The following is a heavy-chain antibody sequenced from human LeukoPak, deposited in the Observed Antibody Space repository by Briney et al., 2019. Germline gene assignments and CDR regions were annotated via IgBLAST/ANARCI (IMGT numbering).Heavy chain of an antibody. Sequence: ASVKVSCKASGYTFTGYYMHWVRQAPGQGLEWMGWINPNSGGTNYAQKFQGRVTMTRDTSISTAYMELSRLRSDGTAVYYCARALRWGSYDAFDIWGQGTMVTVSS. V-gene: IGHV1-2*02. J-gene: IGHJ3*02. CDR3: ARALRWGSYDAFDI. CDR1: GYTFTGYY. D-gene: IGHD4-23*01. CDR2: INPNSGGT.